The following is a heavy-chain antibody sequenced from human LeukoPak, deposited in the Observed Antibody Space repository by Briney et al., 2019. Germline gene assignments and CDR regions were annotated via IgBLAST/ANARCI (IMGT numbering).Heavy chain of an antibody. D-gene: IGHD3-22*01. CDR3: AKSRGSEEYYYDSYAYHDY. Sequence: GGSLRLSCAASGFTVSSNYVSWVRQAPGKGLEWVSVIYSGGSTYYADSVKGRFTISRDNSKNTLYLQMNSLRAEDTAVYYCAKSRGSEEYYYDSYAYHDYWGQGTLVTVSS. CDR1: GFTVSSNY. J-gene: IGHJ4*02. V-gene: IGHV3-53*01. CDR2: IYSGGST.